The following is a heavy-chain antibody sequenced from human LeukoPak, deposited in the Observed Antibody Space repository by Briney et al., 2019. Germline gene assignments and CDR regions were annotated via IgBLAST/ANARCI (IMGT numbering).Heavy chain of an antibody. V-gene: IGHV4-39*01. Sequence: PSETLSLTCTVSGGSISSSSYYWGWIRQPPGKGLEWIGSIYDSGSTYYNPSLKSRVTISVDTSKNQFSLKLSSETAADTAVYYCARQGYSYGYLLDYWGQGTLVTVSS. J-gene: IGHJ4*02. CDR3: ARQGYSYGYLLDY. CDR2: IYDSGST. D-gene: IGHD5-18*01. CDR1: GGSISSSSYY.